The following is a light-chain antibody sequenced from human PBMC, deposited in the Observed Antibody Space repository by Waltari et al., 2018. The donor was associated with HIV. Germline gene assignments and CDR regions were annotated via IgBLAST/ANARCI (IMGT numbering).Light chain of an antibody. J-gene: IGLJ3*02. Sequence: QAVLTQPPSVSAAPGQKVTISCSGSSSTIGNHYVPWYQQFPGKAPKVLIYDNNKRPPGVPDRFSGSRSGTSATLGVAGLQTGDEADYYCGTWDTSLSAGVFGGGTKLTVL. CDR2: DNN. CDR1: SSTIGNHY. V-gene: IGLV1-51*01. CDR3: GTWDTSLSAGV.